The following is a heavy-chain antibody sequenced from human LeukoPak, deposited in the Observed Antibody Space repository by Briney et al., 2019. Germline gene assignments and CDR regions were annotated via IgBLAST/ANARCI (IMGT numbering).Heavy chain of an antibody. V-gene: IGHV4-34*01. CDR3: ATAGNWNDSDYYYYYGMDV. D-gene: IGHD1-1*01. CDR2: INHSGST. J-gene: IGHJ6*02. Sequence: SETLSLTCAVYGGSFSGYYWSWIRQPLGKGLEWIGEINHSGSTNYNPSLKSRVTISVDTSKNQFSLKLSSVTAADTAVYYCATAGNWNDSDYYYYYGMDVWGQGTTVTVSS. CDR1: GGSFSGYY.